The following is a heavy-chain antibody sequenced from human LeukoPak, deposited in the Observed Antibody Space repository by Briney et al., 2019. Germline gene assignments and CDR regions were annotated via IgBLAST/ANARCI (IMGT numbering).Heavy chain of an antibody. CDR3: ARRVDTAMVYYYYYMDV. V-gene: IGHV1-18*01. D-gene: IGHD5-18*01. Sequence: GASVKVSCKASGYTFTSYGISWVRQAPGQGLEWMGWISAYNGNTNYAQKLQGRVTMTTDTSTSTAYMELRSLRSDDTAVYYCARRVDTAMVYYYYYMDVWGKGTTVTVSS. J-gene: IGHJ6*03. CDR1: GYTFTSYG. CDR2: ISAYNGNT.